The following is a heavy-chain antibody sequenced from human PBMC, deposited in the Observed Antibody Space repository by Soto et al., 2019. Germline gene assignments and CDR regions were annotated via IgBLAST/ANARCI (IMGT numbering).Heavy chain of an antibody. J-gene: IGHJ4*02. CDR2: IYYTGNS. V-gene: IGHV4-59*01. CDR1: GCSISGYS. D-gene: IGHD5-18*01. Sequence: PSETLSLPCRVSGCSISGYSCTWIRKAPEKGLEWIGYIYYTGNSNYNASLKSRVTISMDTSKTQFSLRLTSVTAADTAVYYCARGYSYGKYDSWGQGTLVTVSS. CDR3: ARGYSYGKYDS.